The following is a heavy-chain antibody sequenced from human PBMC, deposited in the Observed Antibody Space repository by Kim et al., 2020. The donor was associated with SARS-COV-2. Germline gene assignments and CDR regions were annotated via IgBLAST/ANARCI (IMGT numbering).Heavy chain of an antibody. CDR1: GYSFTSYW. CDR3: ARQATVTLYGMDV. CDR2: IYPGDSDT. V-gene: IGHV5-51*01. Sequence: GESLKISCKGSGYSFTSYWIGWVRQMPGKGLEWMGIIYPGDSDTRYSPSYQGQVTISADKSISTAYLQGSSLKASDTAMYYCARQATVTLYGMDVWGQGTTVTVSS. J-gene: IGHJ6*02. D-gene: IGHD4-17*01.